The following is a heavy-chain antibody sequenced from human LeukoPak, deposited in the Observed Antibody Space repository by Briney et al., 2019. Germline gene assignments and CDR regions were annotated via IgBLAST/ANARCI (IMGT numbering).Heavy chain of an antibody. D-gene: IGHD6-13*01. J-gene: IGHJ4*02. Sequence: ASVKVSCKASGYTFTGYYMHWVRQAPGQGLEWMGWINPNSGGTNYAQKFQGRVTMTRDTSISTAYMELSGLRSDDTAVYYCARGSAAAGTASVWGQGTLVTVSS. CDR2: INPNSGGT. V-gene: IGHV1-2*02. CDR3: ARGSAAAGTASV. CDR1: GYTFTGYY.